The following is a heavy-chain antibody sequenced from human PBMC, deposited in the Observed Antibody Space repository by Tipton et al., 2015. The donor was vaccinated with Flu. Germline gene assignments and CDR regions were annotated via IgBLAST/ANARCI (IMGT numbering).Heavy chain of an antibody. D-gene: IGHD2-15*01. J-gene: IGHJ3*02. V-gene: IGHV4-38-2*02. Sequence: TLSLTCTVSGDSMRSDYFWGWIRQAPGKGLEWIGNIHYSGSPHYNPSLKSRVTISVDTSKNQLSLRLTSVTSADTAVYYCARGRQWSRIWGQGILVTVPS. CDR3: ARGRQWSRI. CDR1: GDSMRSDYF. CDR2: IHYSGSP.